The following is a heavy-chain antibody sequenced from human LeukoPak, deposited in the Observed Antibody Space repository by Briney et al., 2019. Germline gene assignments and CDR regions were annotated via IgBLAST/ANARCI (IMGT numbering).Heavy chain of an antibody. D-gene: IGHD2-2*01. CDR2: IKGKVHGGAA. V-gene: IGHV3-15*01. CDR3: AKRGNPAVGHHYLDV. Sequence: GGSLRLSCAASGFTFTNAWMSWVRQVPGKGLEWVGRIKGKVHGGAADYAAPVKGRFTISRDNSKNTLYLQMNSLGAEDTAVYYCAKRGNPAVGHHYLDVWGEGTTVSVSS. CDR1: GFTFTNAW. J-gene: IGHJ6*03.